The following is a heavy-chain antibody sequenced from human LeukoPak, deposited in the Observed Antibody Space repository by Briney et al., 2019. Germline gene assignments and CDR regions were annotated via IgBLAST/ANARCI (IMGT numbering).Heavy chain of an antibody. J-gene: IGHJ5*02. V-gene: IGHV1-69*04. CDR2: IIPILGIA. CDR1: GGTFSSYA. CDR3: ARAEGDSTWFGWFDA. D-gene: IGHD3-10*01. Sequence: SVKVSCKASGGTFSSYAISWVRQAPGQGLEWMGRIIPILGIANYAQKFQGRVTITRNTSTNTSYLEVNNLKSADTAVYYCARAEGDSTWFGWFDAWGQGTLVTVS.